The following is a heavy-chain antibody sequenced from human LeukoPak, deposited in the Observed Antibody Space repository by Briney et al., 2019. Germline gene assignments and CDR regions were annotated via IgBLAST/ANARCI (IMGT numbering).Heavy chain of an antibody. CDR2: ISWNSGSI. Sequence: PGGSLRLSCAASGFTFDDYAMHWVRQAPGKGLEWVSGISWNSGSIGYADSVKGRFTISRDNAKNYLYLQMNSLRAEDTALYYCAKGALLWFGELLNGAFDIWGQGTMVTVSS. D-gene: IGHD3-10*01. J-gene: IGHJ3*02. CDR3: AKGALLWFGELLNGAFDI. CDR1: GFTFDDYA. V-gene: IGHV3-9*01.